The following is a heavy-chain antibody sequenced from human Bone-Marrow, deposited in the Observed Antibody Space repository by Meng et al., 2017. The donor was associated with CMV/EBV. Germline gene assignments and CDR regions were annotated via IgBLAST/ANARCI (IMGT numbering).Heavy chain of an antibody. Sequence: ASVKVSCKASGYTFTGYYMHWVRQAPGQGLEWMGWINPNSGGTNYAQKFQGRVTMTRDTSISTAYMELSRLRSDDTAVYYCARDLDIVVVPAALNWVDPWGQGTVVTVSS. CDR3: ARDLDIVVVPAALNWVDP. V-gene: IGHV1-2*02. CDR2: INPNSGGT. D-gene: IGHD2-2*03. CDR1: GYTFTGYY. J-gene: IGHJ5*02.